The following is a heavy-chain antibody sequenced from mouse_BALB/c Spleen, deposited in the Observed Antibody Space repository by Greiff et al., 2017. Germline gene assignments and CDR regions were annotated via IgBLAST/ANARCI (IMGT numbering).Heavy chain of an antibody. CDR2: ILPGSGST. D-gene: IGHD2-3*01. J-gene: IGHJ3*01. Sequence: QVQLQQSGAELMKPGASVKISCTATGYTFSSYWIEWVKQRPGHGLEWIGEILPGSGSTNYNEKFKGKATFTADTSSNTAYMQLSSLTSEDSAVYYCARSDDDYYPIDYWGQGTLVTVSA. V-gene: IGHV1-9*01. CDR3: ARSDDDYYPIDY. CDR1: GYTFSSYW.